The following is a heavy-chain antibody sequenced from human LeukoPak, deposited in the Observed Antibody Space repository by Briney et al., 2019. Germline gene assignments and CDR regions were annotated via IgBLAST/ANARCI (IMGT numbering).Heavy chain of an antibody. CDR1: GGPIYSYY. D-gene: IGHD6-19*01. V-gene: IGHV4-4*07. CDR2: LYPGVST. J-gene: IGHJ4*02. Sequence: SETLSLTCTVSGGPIYSYYWSWIRQTAGKGLEWIGRLYPGVSTNYNPSLKSRVTMSVDTSKNQFSLTLTSVTAADAGVYYCTRAVAGHPDWGQGTLVTVSS. CDR3: TRAVAGHPD.